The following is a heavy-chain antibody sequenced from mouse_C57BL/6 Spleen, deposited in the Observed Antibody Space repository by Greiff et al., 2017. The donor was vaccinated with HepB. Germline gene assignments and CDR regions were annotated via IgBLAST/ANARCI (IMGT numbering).Heavy chain of an antibody. CDR1: GYTFTSYW. D-gene: IGHD3-3*01. CDR2: IHPNSGST. V-gene: IGHV1-64*01. CDR3: ARWGPDWYFDV. J-gene: IGHJ1*03. Sequence: QVQLKQPGAELVKPGASVKLSCKASGYTFTSYWMHWVKQRPGQGLEWIGMIHPNSGSTNYNEKFKSKATLTVDKSSSTAYMQLSSLTSEDSAVYYCARWGPDWYFDVWGTGTTVTVSS.